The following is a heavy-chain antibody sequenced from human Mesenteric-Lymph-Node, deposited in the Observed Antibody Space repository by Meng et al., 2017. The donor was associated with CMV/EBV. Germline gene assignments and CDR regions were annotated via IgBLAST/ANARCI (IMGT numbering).Heavy chain of an antibody. CDR2: VSSGGGYI. CDR3: ARQGIVVAAGTIDY. D-gene: IGHD1-26*01. J-gene: IGHJ4*02. V-gene: IGHV3-21*06. CDR1: GFTFRTYN. Sequence: SGFTFRTYNMNWVRQAPGKGLEWVSSVSSGGGYIYNADSVKGRFTIYRDNAKNLLYLQMNSLRAEDTAVYYCARQGIVVAAGTIDYWGQGTLVTVSS.